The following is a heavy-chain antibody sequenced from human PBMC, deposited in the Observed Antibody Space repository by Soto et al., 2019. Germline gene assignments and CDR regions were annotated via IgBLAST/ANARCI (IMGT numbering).Heavy chain of an antibody. CDR2: IYYSGST. J-gene: IGHJ6*02. Sequence: QVQLQESGPGLVKPSQTLSLTCTVSGGSISSGGYYWSLIRQHPGKGLEWIGYIYYSGSTYYNPSLKSRVTISVDTSKNQFSLKLSSVTAADTAVYYCAREDTANYYGMDVWGQGTTVTVSS. CDR3: AREDTANYYGMDV. V-gene: IGHV4-31*03. CDR1: GGSISSGGYY. D-gene: IGHD5-18*01.